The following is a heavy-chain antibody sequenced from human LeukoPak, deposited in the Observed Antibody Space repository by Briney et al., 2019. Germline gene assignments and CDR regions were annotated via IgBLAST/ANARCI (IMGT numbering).Heavy chain of an antibody. V-gene: IGHV7-4-1*02. D-gene: IGHD3-22*01. J-gene: IGHJ4*02. CDR1: GYTFTAYA. CDR3: ARYYYDSSGYYYGPLFY. Sequence: GASVKVSCKASGYTFTAYAMNWVRQAPGQGLEWMGWIDTNAGNPTYAQGFTGRFVFSLDTSVSTAYLQISSLKAADTAVYYCARYYYDSSGYYYGPLFYWGQGTLVTVSS. CDR2: IDTNAGNP.